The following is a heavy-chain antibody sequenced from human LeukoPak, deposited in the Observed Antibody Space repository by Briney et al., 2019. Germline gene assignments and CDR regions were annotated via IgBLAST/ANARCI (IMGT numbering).Heavy chain of an antibody. CDR3: ASDRIEVDAFDI. V-gene: IGHV4-4*02. CDR2: IYHSGST. CDR1: GGSISSSNW. D-gene: IGHD2-15*01. J-gene: IGHJ3*02. Sequence: SEALSLTCAVSGGSISSSNWWSWVRQPPGKGLEWIGEIYHSGSTNYNPSLKSRVTISVDTSKNQFSLKLSSVTAADTAVYYCASDRIEVDAFDIGGQGTMVTVSS.